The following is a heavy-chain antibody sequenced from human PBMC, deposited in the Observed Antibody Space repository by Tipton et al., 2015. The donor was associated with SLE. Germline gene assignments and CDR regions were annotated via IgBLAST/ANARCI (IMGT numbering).Heavy chain of an antibody. J-gene: IGHJ4*02. CDR3: ARDLPWVTRGQLDY. V-gene: IGHV4-4*07. CDR1: GDSIVSFY. CDR2: IHTSGNI. Sequence: TLSLTCTVSGDSIVSFYCSWIRQPAGKGLEWIGRIHTSGNINYNPSLKSRVTMSLDTSKNQFSLRLSSVTAADTAMYYCARDLPWVTRGQLDYCGQGTLVPVSS. D-gene: IGHD4-17*01.